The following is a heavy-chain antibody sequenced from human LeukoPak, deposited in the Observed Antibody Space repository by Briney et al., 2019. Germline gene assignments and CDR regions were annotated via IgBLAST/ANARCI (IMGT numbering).Heavy chain of an antibody. J-gene: IGHJ6*02. CDR1: GYTFTSYG. D-gene: IGHD6-13*01. CDR3: ARDPLGGEQQLYYYYYGMDV. V-gene: IGHV1-18*01. CDR2: ISAYNGNT. Sequence: GASVKVSCKASGYTFTSYGISWVRQAPGQGLEWMGWISAYNGNTNYAQKLQGRVTMTTDTFTSTAYMELRSLRSDDTAVYYCARDPLGGEQQLYYYYYGMDVWGQGTTVTVSS.